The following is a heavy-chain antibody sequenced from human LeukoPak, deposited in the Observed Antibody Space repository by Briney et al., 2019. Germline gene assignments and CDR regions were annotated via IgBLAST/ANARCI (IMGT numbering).Heavy chain of an antibody. J-gene: IGHJ4*02. CDR2: INHSGST. Sequence: PSETLSLTCIVSGGSMSGYYWSWIRQPPGKGLEWIGEINHSGSTNYNPSLKSRVTISVDTSKNQFSLKLSSVTAADTAVYYCARVSGGYRYYFDYWGQGTLVTVSS. V-gene: IGHV4-34*01. D-gene: IGHD5-12*01. CDR1: GGSMSGYY. CDR3: ARVSGGYRYYFDY.